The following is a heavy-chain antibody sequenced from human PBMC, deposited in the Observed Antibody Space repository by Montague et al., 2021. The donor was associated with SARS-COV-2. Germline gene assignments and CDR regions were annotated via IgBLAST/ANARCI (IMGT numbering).Heavy chain of an antibody. Sequence: CAISGDSVSSNSAAWKWIRLSPSRGLEWLGRTYYRSKWHNDYAESVKSRITINPDTSKNQISLQLNSVTPEDTAVYYCARGSQVGSWPPTDSGMDVWGQGTKVTVSS. CDR1: GDSVSSNSAA. CDR2: TYYRSKWHN. V-gene: IGHV6-1*01. J-gene: IGHJ6*02. D-gene: IGHD6-13*01. CDR3: ARGSQVGSWPPTDSGMDV.